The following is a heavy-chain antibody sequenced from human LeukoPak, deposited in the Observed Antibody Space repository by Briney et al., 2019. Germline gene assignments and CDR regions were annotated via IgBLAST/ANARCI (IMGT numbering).Heavy chain of an antibody. J-gene: IGHJ4*02. D-gene: IGHD1-1*01. CDR3: ARVGYNWNDDGVDY. V-gene: IGHV3-7*01. Sequence: GGSLRLSCAASDFTFSSYWMSWVRQAPGKGLEWVANINQDGSDKRYMDSVRGRFTISRDNAKNSLSLHMDSLRAEDTAVYYCARVGYNWNDDGVDYWGQGTLVTVSS. CDR2: INQDGSDK. CDR1: DFTFSSYW.